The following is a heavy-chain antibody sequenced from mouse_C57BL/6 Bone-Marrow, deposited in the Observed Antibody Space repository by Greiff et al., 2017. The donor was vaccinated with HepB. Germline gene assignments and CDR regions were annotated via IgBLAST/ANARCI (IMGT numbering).Heavy chain of an antibody. J-gene: IGHJ4*01. D-gene: IGHD2-4*01. V-gene: IGHV1-11*01. CDR1: GYTFTDHI. CDR2: IYPVSGET. CDR3: GRGYYDYDGSFYYAMDY. Sequence: LQESGAELASPGASVTLSCKASGYTFTDHIMNWVKKRPGQGLEWIGRIYPVSGETNYNQKFMGKATFSVDRSSSTVYMVLNSLTSEDPAVYYCGRGYYDYDGSFYYAMDYGGQGTSVTVSS.